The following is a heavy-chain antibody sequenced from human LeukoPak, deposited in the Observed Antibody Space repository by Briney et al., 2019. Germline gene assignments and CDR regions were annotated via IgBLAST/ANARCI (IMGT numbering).Heavy chain of an antibody. CDR2: INPNSGGT. CDR3: ARAMFFNSSGYYPYFEF. CDR1: GYTLTDYY. D-gene: IGHD3-22*01. V-gene: IGHV1-2*02. Sequence: ASVKVCCTASGYTLTDYYMHWVRQAPGQGLEWMGWINPNSGGTSYAQKFQGRVTMTGDTSISTAYMGLSGLTSDDTATYYCARAMFFNSSGYYPYFEFWGQGTLVTVSS. J-gene: IGHJ4*02.